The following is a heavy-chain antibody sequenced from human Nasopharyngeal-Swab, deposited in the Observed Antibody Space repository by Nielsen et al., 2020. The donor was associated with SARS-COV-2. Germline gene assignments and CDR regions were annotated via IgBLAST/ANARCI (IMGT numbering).Heavy chain of an antibody. J-gene: IGHJ4*02. CDR2: VSGSDEGN. Sequence: GESMKITCAASGFTFSNAWMSWVRQAPGKGLDWVSGVSGSDEGNYSADSVKGRFTISSGNSETTVYLKMNNLRAEDTALYYCAKDHRGRNTLFGVLSDYWGQGTLVTVSS. CDR3: AKDHRGRNTLFGVLSDY. CDR1: GFTFSNAW. V-gene: IGHV3-23*01. D-gene: IGHD3-3*01.